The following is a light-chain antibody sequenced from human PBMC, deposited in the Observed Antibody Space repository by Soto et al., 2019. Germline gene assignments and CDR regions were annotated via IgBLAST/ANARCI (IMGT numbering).Light chain of an antibody. J-gene: IGKJ1*01. CDR1: QSVLHSPSNNNF. V-gene: IGKV4-1*01. CDR2: WAS. CDR3: QQYHSTPWT. Sequence: DVVMTQSPDSLAVSLGERATIKCKSSQSVLHSPSNNNFLLWYQQKPGRPPKLLIHWASTRQSGVPDRFSGSGSGTDVTLTINNLQPEDVAVYYCQQYHSTPWTFGQGTRVEIK.